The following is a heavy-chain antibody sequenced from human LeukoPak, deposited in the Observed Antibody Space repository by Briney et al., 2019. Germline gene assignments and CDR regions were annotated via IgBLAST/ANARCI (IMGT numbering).Heavy chain of an antibody. CDR1: GYTFTSYY. V-gene: IGHV1-46*01. CDR2: INPSGGST. CDR3: ARDGITIFGVVIIPVNSVLLDY. J-gene: IGHJ4*02. Sequence: ASATVSCKASGYTFTSYYMHWVRQAPGQGLEWMGIINPSGGSTSYAQKFQGRVTMTRDTSTSTVYMELSSLRSDDTAVYYCARDGITIFGVVIIPVNSVLLDYWGQGTLVTVSS. D-gene: IGHD3-3*01.